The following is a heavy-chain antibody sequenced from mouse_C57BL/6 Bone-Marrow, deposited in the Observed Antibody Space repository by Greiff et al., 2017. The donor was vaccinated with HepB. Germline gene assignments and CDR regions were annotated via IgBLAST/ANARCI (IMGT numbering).Heavy chain of an antibody. V-gene: IGHV1-15*01. CDR3: AILGDSSVDY. CDR1: GYTFTDYE. CDR2: IDPETGGT. J-gene: IGHJ2*01. Sequence: QVQLQQSGAELVRPGASVTLSCKASGYTFTDYEMHWVKQTPVHGLEWIGAIDPETGGTAYNQKFKGKAILTADKSSSTAYMELRSLTSEDSAVYYCAILGDSSVDYWGQGTTLTVSS. D-gene: IGHD3-2*02.